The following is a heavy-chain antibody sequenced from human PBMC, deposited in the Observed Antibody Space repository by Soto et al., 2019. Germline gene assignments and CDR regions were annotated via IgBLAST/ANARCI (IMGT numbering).Heavy chain of an antibody. CDR3: ARGTLIAARPPRDY. CDR2: INPSGGST. CDR1: GGTFSSYA. D-gene: IGHD6-6*01. J-gene: IGHJ4*02. Sequence: ASVKVSCKASGGTFSSYAISWVRQAPGQGLEWMGIINPSGGSTSYAQKFQGRVTMTRDTSTSTVYMELSSLRSEDTAVYYCARGTLIAARPPRDYWGQGTLVTVSS. V-gene: IGHV1-46*01.